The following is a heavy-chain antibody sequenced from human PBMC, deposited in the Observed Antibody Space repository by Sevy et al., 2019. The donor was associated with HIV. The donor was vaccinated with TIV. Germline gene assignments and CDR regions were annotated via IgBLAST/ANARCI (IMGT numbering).Heavy chain of an antibody. CDR3: PRVSIAGAGFGYYFDS. Sequence: GGSLRLSCAAFGFGYSGYGMHWVRQAPGKGLEWVAVIGCDGSNKEYADSVKGRFTISRDNSKTTLYLQMNSLRAEDTGVYYCPRVSIAGAGFGYYFDSWGQGTLVTVSS. V-gene: IGHV3-33*01. CDR1: GFGYSGYG. D-gene: IGHD6-19*01. CDR2: IGCDGSNK. J-gene: IGHJ4*02.